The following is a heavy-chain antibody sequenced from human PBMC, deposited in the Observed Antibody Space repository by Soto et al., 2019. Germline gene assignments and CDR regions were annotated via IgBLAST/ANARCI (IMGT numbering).Heavy chain of an antibody. Sequence: PSETLSLTCTVSGGSISSGDYYWSWIRQPPGKGLEWIGYIYYSGSTNYNPSLKSRVTISLDMSKNQFSLRLNSLTAADTAVFYCARHGYYYDWGSYGRRDFDHWGQGMLVTVSS. CDR1: GGSISSGDYY. D-gene: IGHD3-10*01. CDR2: IYYSGST. V-gene: IGHV4-30-4*01. CDR3: ARHGYYYDWGSYGRRDFDH. J-gene: IGHJ5*02.